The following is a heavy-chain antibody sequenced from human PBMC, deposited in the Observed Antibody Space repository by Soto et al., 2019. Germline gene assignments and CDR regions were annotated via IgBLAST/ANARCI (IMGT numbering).Heavy chain of an antibody. CDR1: GFTFSTYW. V-gene: IGHV3-74*01. Sequence: EVQLLESGGDLVQPGGSLRLSCAASGFTFSTYWMHWVRQAPGKGLLWVSRITTDGPYATYADSVKGRFTIARDNAKNTVDLQMNSLRVDDAAVYYCAAGGSGDYANWGQGTLVTVSS. D-gene: IGHD3-22*01. CDR3: AAGGSGDYAN. CDR2: ITTDGPYA. J-gene: IGHJ4*01.